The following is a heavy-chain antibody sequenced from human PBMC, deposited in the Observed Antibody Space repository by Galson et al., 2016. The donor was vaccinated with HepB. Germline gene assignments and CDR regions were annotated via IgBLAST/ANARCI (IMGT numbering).Heavy chain of an antibody. J-gene: IGHJ5*02. V-gene: IGHV3-53*01. Sequence: SLRLSCAASGFTVSSNYMNWVRQAPGKGLQWVSIIYSGGHTYYADSVKGRFTISRDNSKNTVYLQMDRLRAEDTAVYYCAREGYYDNSAFYWFDPWGPGTLVTVSS. CDR3: AREGYYDNSAFYWFDP. CDR2: IYSGGHT. D-gene: IGHD3-22*01. CDR1: GFTVSSNY.